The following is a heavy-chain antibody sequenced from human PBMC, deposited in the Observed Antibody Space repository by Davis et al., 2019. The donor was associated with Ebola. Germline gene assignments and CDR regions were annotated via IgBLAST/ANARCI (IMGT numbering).Heavy chain of an antibody. J-gene: IGHJ4*02. V-gene: IGHV4-59*08. CDR1: GGSISSYY. CDR3: ARLEVTIFFFDY. D-gene: IGHD3-3*01. CDR2: IYYSGST. Sequence: SETLSLTCAVSGGSISSYYWSWIRQPPGKGLEWIGYIYYSGSTNYNPSLKSRVTISVDTSKNQFSLKLSSVTAADTAVYYCARLEVTIFFFDYWGQGTLVTVSS.